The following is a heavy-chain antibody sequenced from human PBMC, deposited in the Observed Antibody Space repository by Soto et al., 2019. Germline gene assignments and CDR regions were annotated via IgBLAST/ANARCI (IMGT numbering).Heavy chain of an antibody. J-gene: IGHJ4*02. D-gene: IGHD1-1*01. CDR3: ARGRYGYY. V-gene: IGHV1-18*01. CDR1: GYAFTTYG. Sequence: QVHLVQSGAEVKKPGASVKVSCTGSGYAFTTYGITWVRQAPGQGLEWMGWISAHNGNTNYAQKLQGRVTVTRDTSTSTAYMELRSLRSDDTAVYYCARGRYGYYWGQGALVTVSS. CDR2: ISAHNGNT.